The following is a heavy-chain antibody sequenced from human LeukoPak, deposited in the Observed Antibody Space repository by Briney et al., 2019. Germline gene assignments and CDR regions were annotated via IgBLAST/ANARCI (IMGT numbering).Heavy chain of an antibody. CDR3: ARANWYDSSGYYGLDNFDY. V-gene: IGHV1-46*01. D-gene: IGHD3-22*01. CDR1: GYTFTSYG. CDR2: INPSGGST. Sequence: GASVKVSCKASGYTFTSYGISWVRQAPGQGLEWMGIINPSGGSTSYAQKFQGRVTMTRDTSTSTVYMELSSLRSEDTAVYYCARANWYDSSGYYGLDNFDYWGQGTLVTVSS. J-gene: IGHJ4*02.